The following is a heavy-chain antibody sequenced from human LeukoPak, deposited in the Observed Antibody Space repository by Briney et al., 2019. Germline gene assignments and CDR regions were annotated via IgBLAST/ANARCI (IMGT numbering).Heavy chain of an antibody. CDR3: AKGAYDYIEMGYFDY. V-gene: IGHV3-9*01. J-gene: IGHJ4*02. Sequence: GGSLRLSCAASGFTFDDYAMHWVRQLPGKGLEWVSGISWNSGSIVYADSVKGRFTISRDNAKSSLYLQMNSLRAEDTALYYCAKGAYDYIEMGYFDYWGQGTLVTVSS. D-gene: IGHD5-12*01. CDR1: GFTFDDYA. CDR2: ISWNSGSI.